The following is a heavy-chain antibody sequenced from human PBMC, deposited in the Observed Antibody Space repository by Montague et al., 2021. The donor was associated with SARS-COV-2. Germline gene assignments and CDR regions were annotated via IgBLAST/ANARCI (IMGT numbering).Heavy chain of an antibody. CDR3: ARTWRFGQSYGLDI. J-gene: IGHJ3*02. V-gene: IGHV4-59*01. CDR2: NT. D-gene: IGHD3-16*01. Sequence: NTNSNPSLKRRVTISLDTSENQFSLKLSSVTAADTAVYYCARTWRFGQSYGLDIWGRGTMVTVSS.